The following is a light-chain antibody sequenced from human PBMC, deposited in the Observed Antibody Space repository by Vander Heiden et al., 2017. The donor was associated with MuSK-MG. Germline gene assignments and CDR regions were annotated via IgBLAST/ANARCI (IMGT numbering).Light chain of an antibody. V-gene: IGLV1-40*01. CDR2: GNS. Sequence: QSVLTQPPSVSGAPGQRVTISCTGSSSNIGAGYDVHWYQQLPGTAPNLLIYGNSNRPSGVPDRFSGSKSGTSASLAITGLQAEDEADYYCQSYDSSLSGLWVFGGGTKLTVL. CDR1: SSNIGAGYD. J-gene: IGLJ3*02. CDR3: QSYDSSLSGLWV.